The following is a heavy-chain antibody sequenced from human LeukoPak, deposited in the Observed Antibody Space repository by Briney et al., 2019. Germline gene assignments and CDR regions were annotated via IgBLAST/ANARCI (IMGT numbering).Heavy chain of an antibody. CDR3: ARDSRPYYLYNWFDP. V-gene: IGHV3-23*01. CDR2: ISGSGGGT. Sequence: PGGSLRLSCAASGFTFNNYAMNWVRQGPGKGLEWVSGISGSGGGTYYADSVKGRFTISRDNSKNTLYLQMNSLRAEDTAVYYCARDSRPYYLYNWFDPWGQGTLVTVSS. J-gene: IGHJ5*02. D-gene: IGHD2/OR15-2a*01. CDR1: GFTFNNYA.